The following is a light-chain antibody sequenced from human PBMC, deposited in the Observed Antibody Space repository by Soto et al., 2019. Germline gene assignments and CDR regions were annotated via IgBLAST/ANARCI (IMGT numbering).Light chain of an antibody. CDR2: LSS. V-gene: IGKV2-28*01. J-gene: IGKJ1*01. Sequence: DIVMTQSPLSLPVTPGEPASISCRSSQSLLHSNGYTYLDWYLQRPGQSPQLLIYLSSYRASGVPDKFSGSGSGTDFTLKISRVETEDVGIYYCMQALQTPWTFGQGTKVDI. CDR1: QSLLHSNGYTY. CDR3: MQALQTPWT.